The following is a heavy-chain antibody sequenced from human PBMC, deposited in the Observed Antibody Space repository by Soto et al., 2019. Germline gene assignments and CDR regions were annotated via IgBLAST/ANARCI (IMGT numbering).Heavy chain of an antibody. J-gene: IGHJ6*02. Sequence: PGGSLRLSCAASGFTLTKASMSWVRQAPGKGLEWVGHIKSNADGGATDYAAPVKGRFTVSRDDSRNTLYLQLNSLKTEYTAVYYCTTAPFSFITLPGTSFLIGMDVWGQGTTVTVSS. CDR1: GFTLTKAS. D-gene: IGHD3-10*01. CDR3: TTAPFSFITLPGTSFLIGMDV. CDR2: IKSNADGGAT. V-gene: IGHV3-15*01.